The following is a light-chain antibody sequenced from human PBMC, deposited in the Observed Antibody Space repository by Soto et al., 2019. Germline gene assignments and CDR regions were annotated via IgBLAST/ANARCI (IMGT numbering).Light chain of an antibody. J-gene: IGKJ2*01. V-gene: IGKV3-20*01. CDR2: GVF. CDR3: QHYDGSPRT. CDR1: QTVNSDY. Sequence: ETVLTQSPGTVSLSPGERATLSCTTSQTVNSDYLAWYQQKPGQAPRLLIYGVFNRATGIPDRFSGSGSGTYFTLTISVLEPEDSAVYYCQHYDGSPRTFGQGTNLEI.